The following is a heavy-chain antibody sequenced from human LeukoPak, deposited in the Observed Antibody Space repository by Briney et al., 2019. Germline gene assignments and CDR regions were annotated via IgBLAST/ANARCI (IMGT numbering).Heavy chain of an antibody. CDR3: ARHGPRDYYYGMDV. Sequence: GESLKISCKGSGYNFSNNWIGWVRQIPGKGLEGMGIIYPGDSDTRYSPSFQGQVTISADKSISTAYLQWSSLKASDTAMYYCARHGPRDYYYGMDVWGQGTTVTVSS. CDR1: GYNFSNNW. J-gene: IGHJ6*02. CDR2: IYPGDSDT. V-gene: IGHV5-51*01.